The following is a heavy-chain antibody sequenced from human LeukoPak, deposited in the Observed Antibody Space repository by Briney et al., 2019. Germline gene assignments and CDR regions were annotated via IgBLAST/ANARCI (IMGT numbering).Heavy chain of an antibody. Sequence: SETLSLNCTVSGGSIANGGYYWTWLRQHPGKVLEWNGFICHSGTTYYNLSLKSRLNISVETSKNQFSLSLSPVTAADTAVYYCARSDYFGSGSAYYFDFWGQGILVTVSS. J-gene: IGHJ4*02. CDR1: GGSIANGGYY. D-gene: IGHD3-10*01. V-gene: IGHV4-31*03. CDR3: ARSDYFGSGSAYYFDF. CDR2: ICHSGTT.